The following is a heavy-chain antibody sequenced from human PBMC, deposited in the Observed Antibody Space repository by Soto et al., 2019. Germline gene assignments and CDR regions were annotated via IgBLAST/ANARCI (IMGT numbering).Heavy chain of an antibody. D-gene: IGHD5-12*01. Sequence: PVGSLRLSCAASGFTLSTYGMHWVRQAPGKGLEWLAVIWYDGSTTYYSDSVKGRFTISRDNSKNTLYLQMSSLRAEDTAVYFCAKDSRGHDYWGRGTLVTVSS. CDR1: GFTLSTYG. CDR3: AKDSRGHDY. V-gene: IGHV3-33*06. J-gene: IGHJ4*02. CDR2: IWYDGSTT.